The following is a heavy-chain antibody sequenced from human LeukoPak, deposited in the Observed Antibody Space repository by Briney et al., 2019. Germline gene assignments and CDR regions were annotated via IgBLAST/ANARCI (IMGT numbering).Heavy chain of an antibody. CDR3: ARLSADYGDYDDGEDYYYYYMDV. V-gene: IGHV1-69*13. CDR1: GGTFSSYA. Sequence: ASVKLSCNASGGTFSSYAISLVRQAPGQGLEWMGGIIPIFGTANYAQKFQGRVTITADESTSTAYMELSSLRSEDTAVYYCARLSADYGDYDDGEDYYYYYMDVWGKGTTVTVSS. J-gene: IGHJ6*03. CDR2: IIPIFGTA. D-gene: IGHD4-17*01.